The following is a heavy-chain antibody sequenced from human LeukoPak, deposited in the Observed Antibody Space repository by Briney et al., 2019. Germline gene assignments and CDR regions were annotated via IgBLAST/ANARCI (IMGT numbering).Heavy chain of an antibody. Sequence: SETLSLTCTVSGGSISSGSYYWSWIRQPAGKGLEWIGRIYTSGSTNYNPSLKSRVTISVDKSKNQFSLKLSSVTAADTAVYYCARVALRRSYRSSRDAFDIWGKGTTVTVSS. J-gene: IGHJ3*02. V-gene: IGHV4-61*02. D-gene: IGHD3-16*02. CDR2: IYTSGST. CDR3: ARVALRRSYRSSRDAFDI. CDR1: GGSISSGSYY.